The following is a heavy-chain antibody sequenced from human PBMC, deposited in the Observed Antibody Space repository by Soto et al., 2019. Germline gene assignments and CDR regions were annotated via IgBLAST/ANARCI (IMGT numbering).Heavy chain of an antibody. CDR2: ISSSGNT. CDR1: DGSISNFY. Sequence: NPSETLSLTCTVSDGSISNFYWSWIRQPPGKGLEWIGYISSSGNTNYNPSLKSRVSISVDTSKNQFSLKLSSVTAADTAVYYCASNNGYSSGWSGGHHGMDVWGQGTTVTVSS. CDR3: ASNNGYSSGWSGGHHGMDV. V-gene: IGHV4-59*08. J-gene: IGHJ6*02. D-gene: IGHD6-19*01.